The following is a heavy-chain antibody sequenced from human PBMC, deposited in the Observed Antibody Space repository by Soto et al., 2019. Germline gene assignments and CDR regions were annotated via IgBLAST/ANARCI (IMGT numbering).Heavy chain of an antibody. CDR2: INQDGSEK. CDR1: GFTFSSYW. V-gene: IGHV3-7*03. J-gene: IGHJ5*02. Sequence: PGGSLRLSCAASGFTFSSYWMNWVRQAPGKGLEWVAHINQDGSEKYYVDSVKGRFAISGDNAKNSLYLQMNSLRAEDTALYYCASHTYIGPVSWGPGTQVTVSS. D-gene: IGHD2-15*01. CDR3: ASHTYIGPVS.